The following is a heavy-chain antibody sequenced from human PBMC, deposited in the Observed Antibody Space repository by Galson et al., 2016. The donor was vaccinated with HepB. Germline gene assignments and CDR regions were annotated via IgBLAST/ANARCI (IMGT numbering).Heavy chain of an antibody. D-gene: IGHD3-22*01. V-gene: IGHV3-9*01. Sequence: SLRLSCAASGFTFGDHVMHWVRQRPGKGLEWVSGISWDSATMGYVDSVKGRFTISRDNAKSSLSLQMNSLRAEDTALYCCVKDRCDRYYDRNGYFVFDQWGQGTLVTVSS. CDR3: VKDRCDRYYDRNGYFVFDQ. CDR1: GFTFGDHV. CDR2: ISWDSATM. J-gene: IGHJ4*02.